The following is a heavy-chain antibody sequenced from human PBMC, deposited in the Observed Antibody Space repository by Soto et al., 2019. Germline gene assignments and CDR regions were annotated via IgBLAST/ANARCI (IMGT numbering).Heavy chain of an antibody. Sequence: QVQMQESAPGLVKPSQTLSLTCTVSGDSISGGYYWSWIRQHPGKGLEWIGYVSPSGTTYHNPSLTGPVAISRDTSKNQSSLEVTSVTAPDTAVYHCATHRGGYGRDVWGQGTKVSVSS. J-gene: IGHJ6*01. V-gene: IGHV4-31*01. CDR2: VSPSGTT. CDR1: GDSISGGYY. CDR3: ATHRGGYGRDV.